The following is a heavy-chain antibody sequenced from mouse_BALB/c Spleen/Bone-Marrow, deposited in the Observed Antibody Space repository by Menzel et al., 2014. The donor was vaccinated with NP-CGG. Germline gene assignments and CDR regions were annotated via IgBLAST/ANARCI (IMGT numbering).Heavy chain of an antibody. CDR1: GYTFSNYW. V-gene: IGHV1-9*01. CDR3: ARASVVPYYFDF. Sequence: QVQLKDSGAELMKPGASVKIPCKATGYTFSNYWIDWVKQRPGHGLEGIGEILPGSGTANYNEKFKGKATFTADTSSNTAYMQLSSLTSEDSALYYCARASVVPYYFDFWGQGTTLTVSS. CDR2: ILPGSGTA. J-gene: IGHJ2*01. D-gene: IGHD1-1*01.